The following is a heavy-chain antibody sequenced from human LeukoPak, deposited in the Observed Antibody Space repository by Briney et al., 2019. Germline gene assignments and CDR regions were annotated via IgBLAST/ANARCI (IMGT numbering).Heavy chain of an antibody. J-gene: IGHJ6*03. CDR2: INHSGST. Sequence: PSETLSLTCAVYGGSFSGYYWSWIRQPPGKGLEWIGEINHSGSTNYNPSLKSRVTISVDTSKNQFSLKLSSVTAADTAVYYCARESQHYDFWSGYPKYYYYYMDVWGKGTTVTVSS. D-gene: IGHD3-3*01. CDR3: ARESQHYDFWSGYPKYYYYYMDV. V-gene: IGHV4-34*01. CDR1: GGSFSGYY.